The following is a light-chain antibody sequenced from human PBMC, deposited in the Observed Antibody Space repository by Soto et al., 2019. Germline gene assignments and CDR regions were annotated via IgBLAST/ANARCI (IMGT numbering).Light chain of an antibody. Sequence: DIQMTQSPFTLSASVGDRVTITCRASQSISSWLAWYQQKPGKAPKLLIYKASSLQSGVPSRFSGSGSGTEFTLTISSLQPDDFATYYCQQYNSFSAGAFGQGTKVEIK. CDR3: QQYNSFSAGA. J-gene: IGKJ1*01. CDR2: KAS. CDR1: QSISSW. V-gene: IGKV1-5*03.